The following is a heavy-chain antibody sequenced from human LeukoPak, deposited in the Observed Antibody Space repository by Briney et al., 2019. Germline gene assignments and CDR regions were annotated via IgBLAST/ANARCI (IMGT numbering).Heavy chain of an antibody. CDR3: ARSYYCGSGTYAPPAGL. Sequence: GRSLRLSCAASGFTFSSYAMHWVRQAPGKGLEWVAVISYDGSNKYYADSVKGRVTISRDNSKDTVFLQMDSLRPEDMAVYYCARSYYCGSGTYAPPAGLWGQGTLVTVSS. V-gene: IGHV3-30*14. CDR2: ISYDGSNK. D-gene: IGHD3-10*01. J-gene: IGHJ4*02. CDR1: GFTFSSYA.